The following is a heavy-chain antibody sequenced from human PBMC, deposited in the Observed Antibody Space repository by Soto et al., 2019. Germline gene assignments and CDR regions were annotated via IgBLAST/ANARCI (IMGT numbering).Heavy chain of an antibody. V-gene: IGHV4-31*03. J-gene: IGHJ4*02. CDR1: GGSISSGGYF. D-gene: IGHD1-1*01. Sequence: SETLSLTCTVSGGSISSGGYFWSWIRQPPGKGLEWIGNIFYSGATYYNPSLKSRVTISVDTSKNQFSLKLSSVTAADTAVYFCARGVLYWGQGTLVTVSS. CDR2: IFYSGAT. CDR3: ARGVLY.